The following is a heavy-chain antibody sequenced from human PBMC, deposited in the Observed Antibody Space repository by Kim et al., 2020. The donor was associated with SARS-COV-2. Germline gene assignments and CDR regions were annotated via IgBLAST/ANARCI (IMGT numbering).Heavy chain of an antibody. J-gene: IGHJ4*02. V-gene: IGHV3-33*01. Sequence: GGSLRLSCAASGFTFSSYGMHWVRQAPGKGLEWVAVIWYDGSNKYYADSVKGRFTISRDNSKNTLYLQMNSLRAEDTAVYYCARGASIAAAGRWGQGTLVTVSS. CDR1: GFTFSSYG. CDR3: ARGASIAAAGR. D-gene: IGHD6-13*01. CDR2: IWYDGSNK.